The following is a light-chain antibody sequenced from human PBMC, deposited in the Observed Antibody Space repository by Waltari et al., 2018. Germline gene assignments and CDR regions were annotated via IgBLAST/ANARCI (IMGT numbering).Light chain of an antibody. Sequence: QSVLSQPPSESGTPGQRVTISCSGTRSNVGSNTVTWYQHLPGTSPKLLIYSNNHRPSGVPDRFSASKSGTSASLAISGLQSEDEGDYYCAAWDGGLNGLIFGGGTKLTVL. J-gene: IGLJ2*01. V-gene: IGLV1-44*01. CDR1: RSNVGSNT. CDR2: SNN. CDR3: AAWDGGLNGLI.